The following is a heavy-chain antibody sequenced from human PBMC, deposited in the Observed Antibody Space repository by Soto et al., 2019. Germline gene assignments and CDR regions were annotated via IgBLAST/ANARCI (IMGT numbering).Heavy chain of an antibody. V-gene: IGHV1-3*04. Sequence: QVQLVQSGAEVKKPGASVKISCKTSGYTFTRYTIHWVRQAPGQRLEWMGWINTGRGNTKYAEKLQGRVTITADTSASTAYMELSSLTSADTALYSCSRDAYRSVYYSDYWGQGTLVTVSS. D-gene: IGHD4-4*01. J-gene: IGHJ4*02. CDR1: GYTFTRYT. CDR2: INTGRGNT. CDR3: SRDAYRSVYYSDY.